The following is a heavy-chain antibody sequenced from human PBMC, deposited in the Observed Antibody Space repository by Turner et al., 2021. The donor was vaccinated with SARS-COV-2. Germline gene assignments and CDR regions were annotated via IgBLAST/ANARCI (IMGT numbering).Heavy chain of an antibody. CDR2: IYYSGNT. D-gene: IGHD3-9*01. CDR3: VRLPDYDILTK. CDR1: GGPISSSAFY. J-gene: IGHJ4*02. V-gene: IGHV4-39*01. Sequence: QLQLQESGPGLVKPSATLSLTCTVSGGPISSSAFYWGWVRQPPGKGLEWIGAIYYSGNTYYNPSLKSRLTISFDRSRNQFSVRLRSVTAADTAVYYCVRLPDYDILTKWGQGTLVTVSS.